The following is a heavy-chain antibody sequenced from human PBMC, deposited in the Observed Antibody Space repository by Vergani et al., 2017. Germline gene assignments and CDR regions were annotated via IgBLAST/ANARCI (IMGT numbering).Heavy chain of an antibody. J-gene: IGHJ6*02. CDR1: GGSISSGSYY. V-gene: IGHV4-61*02. CDR3: ARDHSSSSYGMDV. Sequence: QVQLQESGPGLVKPSQTLSLTCTVSGGSISSGSYYWSWIRQPAGKGLEWIGRIYTSGSTNYNPSLKSRVTMSVDTSKNQFSLKLSSVTAADTAVYYCARDHSSSSYGMDVWGQGTTVTVSS. CDR2: IYTSGST. D-gene: IGHD6-13*01.